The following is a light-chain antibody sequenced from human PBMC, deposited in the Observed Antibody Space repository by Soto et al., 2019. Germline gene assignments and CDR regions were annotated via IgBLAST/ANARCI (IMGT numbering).Light chain of an antibody. CDR3: CSYAGTYTYV. J-gene: IGLJ1*01. Sequence: QSALTQPRSVSGSPGQSVTISRTGTSSDVGGYNYVSWYQQHPGKAPKLMIYDVSKRPSGVPDRFSGSKSGNTASLTISGLQAEDEADYYCCSYAGTYTYVFGPGTKVTVL. CDR1: SSDVGGYNY. V-gene: IGLV2-11*01. CDR2: DVS.